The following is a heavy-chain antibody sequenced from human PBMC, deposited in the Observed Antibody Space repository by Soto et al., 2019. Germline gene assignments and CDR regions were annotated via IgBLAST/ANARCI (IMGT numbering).Heavy chain of an antibody. J-gene: IGHJ5*02. V-gene: IGHV6-1*01. CDR1: GASVSSNIAA. D-gene: IGHD1-26*01. CDR2: TYSRSRWYT. CDR3: AGNRGRPRDT. Sequence: QTRSLTCAISGASVSSNIAAWDWIRQSPSRCLEWLGRTYSRSRWYTDYAVSVRSPITINPDTSENQFTLQWISRTPEDTAGYYCAGNRGRPRDTWGQGILVTVSS.